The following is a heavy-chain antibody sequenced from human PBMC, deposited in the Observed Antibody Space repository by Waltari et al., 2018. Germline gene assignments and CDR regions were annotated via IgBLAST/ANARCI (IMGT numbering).Heavy chain of an antibody. CDR1: GFTFSSYA. J-gene: IGHJ4*02. CDR3: AKGVTIFGVVMGPHDY. V-gene: IGHV3-23*01. D-gene: IGHD3-3*01. Sequence: EVQLLESGGGLVQPGGSLRLSCSASGFTFSSYAMSRVRQAPGRGLEWVSAMSGRGGSTDDADSVKGRFTSSSDNSKNTLYLQMNSLRAEDTAVYYCAKGVTIFGVVMGPHDYWGQGTLVTVSS. CDR2: MSGRGGST.